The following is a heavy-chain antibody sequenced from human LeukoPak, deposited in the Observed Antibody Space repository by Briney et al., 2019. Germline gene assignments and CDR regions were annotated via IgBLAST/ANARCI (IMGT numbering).Heavy chain of an antibody. J-gene: IGHJ4*02. CDR1: GFAFDDFA. Sequence: GQSLRLSCTTSGFAFDDFAMSWVRQPAGKGLEWVGFIRRRAYGGAAEYAASVKGRFIISRDDTKGIAYLQMNSLKTEDTAVYYCSRNGLVDFDYWGQGSRVIVSP. CDR3: SRNGLVDFDY. V-gene: IGHV3-49*04. CDR2: IRRRAYGGAA.